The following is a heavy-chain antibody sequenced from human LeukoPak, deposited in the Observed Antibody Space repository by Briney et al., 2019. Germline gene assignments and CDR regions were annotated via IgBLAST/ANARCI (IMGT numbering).Heavy chain of an antibody. D-gene: IGHD2-21*02. CDR3: ARDPWRGLYYLDH. Sequence: QTGGSLRLSCAASGLIVSSNYMSWVRQAPGKGLEWVSALYSGGSIYYADSVKGRFTISRDNSKNTLYLQMNSLRAEDTAVYYCARDPWRGLYYLDHWGQGTLVTVSS. V-gene: IGHV3-53*01. J-gene: IGHJ4*02. CDR2: LYSGGSI. CDR1: GLIVSSNY.